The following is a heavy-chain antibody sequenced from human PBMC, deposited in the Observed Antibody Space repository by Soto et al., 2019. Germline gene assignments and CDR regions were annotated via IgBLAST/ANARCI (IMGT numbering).Heavy chain of an antibody. CDR3: AREEGLQLWSQGYYYYGMDV. CDR2: ISYDGSNK. Sequence: QVQLVESGGGVVQPGRSLRLSCAASAFTFSSYAMHWVRQAPGKGLEWVAVISYDGSNKYYADSVKSRFTISRDNSKNTLYLQMNSLRAEDTAVYYCAREEGLQLWSQGYYYYGMDVWGQGTTVTVSS. V-gene: IGHV3-30-3*01. D-gene: IGHD5-18*01. J-gene: IGHJ6*02. CDR1: AFTFSSYA.